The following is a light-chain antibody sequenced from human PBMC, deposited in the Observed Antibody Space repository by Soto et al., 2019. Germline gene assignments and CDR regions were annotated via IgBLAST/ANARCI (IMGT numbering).Light chain of an antibody. CDR1: SSDVGSYSL. V-gene: IGLV2-23*02. Sequence: QSVLTQPASVSGSPGQSITISCTGTSSDVGSYSLVSWYQQHPGKAPKLMIYEVSKRPSGISNRFSGSKSGNTASLTISGLHAEDEADYYGGSYAGIRVFGGGTKVTVL. J-gene: IGLJ3*02. CDR3: GSYAGIRV. CDR2: EVS.